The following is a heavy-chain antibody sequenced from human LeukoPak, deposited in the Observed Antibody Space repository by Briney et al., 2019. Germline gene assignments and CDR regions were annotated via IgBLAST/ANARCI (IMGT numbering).Heavy chain of an antibody. V-gene: IGHV4-59*01. CDR3: ARDNYYYYYMDV. CDR2: IYYSGST. CDR1: GGSISTYH. Sequence: PSQTLSLTCTVSGGSISTYHWSWIRQPPGKGLEWIGYIYYSGSTNYNPSLKSRVTISVDTSKNQFSLKLSSVIAADTAVYYCARDNYYYYYMDVWGKGTTVTVSS. J-gene: IGHJ6*03.